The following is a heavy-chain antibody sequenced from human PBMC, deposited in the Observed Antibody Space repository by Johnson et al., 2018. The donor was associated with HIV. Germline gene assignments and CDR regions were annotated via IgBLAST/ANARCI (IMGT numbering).Heavy chain of an antibody. Sequence: VQLVESGGGLIQPGGSLGLSCAASGFNVSTNNMNWVRQAPGKGLEWVSGISGSGGSTYYADSVKGRFTISRDNSKNTLFLQMNSLRAEDTAVYYCAKHSSSWYDDAFDIWGQGTMVTVSS. V-gene: IGHV3-23*04. CDR2: ISGSGGST. CDR1: GFNVSTNN. CDR3: AKHSSSWYDDAFDI. J-gene: IGHJ3*02. D-gene: IGHD6-13*01.